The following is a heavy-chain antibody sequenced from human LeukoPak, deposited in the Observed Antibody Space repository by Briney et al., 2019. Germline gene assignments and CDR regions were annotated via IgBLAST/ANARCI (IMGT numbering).Heavy chain of an antibody. D-gene: IGHD3-10*01. CDR3: ARGYGSGSSYYYYGMDV. V-gene: IGHV4-34*01. CDR1: GASFSGYY. CDR2: INHSGST. J-gene: IGHJ6*02. Sequence: SETLSLTCAGYGASFSGYYWSWIRQPPGKGLEWIGEINHSGSTNYNPSLKSRVTISVDTSKNQVSLKLSSVTAADTAVYYCARGYGSGSSYYYYGMDVWGQGTTVTVSS.